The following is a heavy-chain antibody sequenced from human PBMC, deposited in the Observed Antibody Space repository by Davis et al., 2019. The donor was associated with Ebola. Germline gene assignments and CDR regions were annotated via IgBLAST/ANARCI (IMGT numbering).Heavy chain of an antibody. V-gene: IGHV3-23*01. CDR3: AAINYDIFTGYYQDY. CDR1: GFTFSSYA. D-gene: IGHD3-9*01. J-gene: IGHJ4*02. Sequence: PGGSLRLSCAASGFTFSSYAMSWVRQAPGKGLEWVSAISGSGGRTYYADSVKGRFTISRDNSKSTLFLQMNSLRAEDTAVYYCAAINYDIFTGYYQDYWGQGTLVTVSS. CDR2: ISGSGGRT.